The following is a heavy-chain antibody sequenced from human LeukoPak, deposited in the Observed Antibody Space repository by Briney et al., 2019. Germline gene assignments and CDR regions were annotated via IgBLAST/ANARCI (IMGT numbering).Heavy chain of an antibody. J-gene: IGHJ4*02. Sequence: SVKVSCKASGGTFSTYAISWVRQAPGQGLEWMGGIIRIFSTTNYAQKFQGRVTISADESTSTAYMELSSLRSEDTAVYYCASGYCSTTSCYVNPYFDYWGQGTLVTVSS. V-gene: IGHV1-69*13. CDR3: ASGYCSTTSCYVNPYFDY. CDR2: IIRIFSTT. CDR1: GGTFSTYA. D-gene: IGHD2-2*03.